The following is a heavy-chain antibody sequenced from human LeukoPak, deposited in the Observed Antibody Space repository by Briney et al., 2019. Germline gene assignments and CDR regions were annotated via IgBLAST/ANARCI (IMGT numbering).Heavy chain of an antibody. Sequence: SETLSLTCAVYGGSFSGYYWSWIRQPPGKGLEWIGSIYYSGSTYYNPSLKSRVTISVDTSKNQFSLKLSSVTAADTAVYYCARKLRSYPNWFDPWGQGTLVTVSS. CDR3: ARKLRSYPNWFDP. D-gene: IGHD3-3*01. J-gene: IGHJ5*02. V-gene: IGHV4-34*01. CDR2: IYYSGST. CDR1: GGSFSGYY.